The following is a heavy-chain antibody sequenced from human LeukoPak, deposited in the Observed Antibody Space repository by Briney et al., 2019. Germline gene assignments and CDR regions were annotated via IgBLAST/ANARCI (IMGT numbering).Heavy chain of an antibody. CDR3: ASRYYDILTGYYTVDY. CDR2: IYYGGTT. CDR1: GGSISSFY. J-gene: IGHJ4*02. D-gene: IGHD3-9*01. V-gene: IGHV4-59*12. Sequence: SETLSLTCTVSGGSISSFYWSWIRQPPGKGLEWIGYIYYGGTTNYNPSLKSRVTISVDTSKNQFSLKLSSVTAADTAVYYCASRYYDILTGYYTVDYWGQGTLVTVSS.